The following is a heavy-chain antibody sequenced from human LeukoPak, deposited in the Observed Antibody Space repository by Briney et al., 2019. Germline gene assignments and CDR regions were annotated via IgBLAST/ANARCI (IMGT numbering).Heavy chain of an antibody. CDR2: TYYRSTWFN. D-gene: IGHD6-6*01. J-gene: IGHJ4*02. Sequence: SQTLSLTCAISGDSVSTNSAAWNWIRQSPSSGLEWLGRTYYRSTWFNDYAVSVKSRITINPDTSKNQFSLHLNSVTPGDTAVYYCAREYSSSFDYWGQGTLVTVSS. V-gene: IGHV6-1*01. CDR1: GDSVSTNSAA. CDR3: AREYSSSFDY.